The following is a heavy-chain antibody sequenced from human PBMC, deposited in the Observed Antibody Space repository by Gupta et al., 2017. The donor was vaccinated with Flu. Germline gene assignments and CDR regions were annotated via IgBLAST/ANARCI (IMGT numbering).Heavy chain of an antibody. J-gene: IGHJ4*02. CDR3: ARSGVGPGKGQRIDY. D-gene: IGHD7-27*01. V-gene: IGHV1-69*01. CDR1: GGTSSSYA. CDR2: IIPIFRTA. Sequence: QVQLVQSGPEVKKPGSSVKVSCKASGGTSSSYAISWVRQAPGQGLEWMGGIIPIFRTANYAQKFQGRVTITADESTSTAYMELSSLRSEDTAVYDCARSGVGPGKGQRIDYWGQGTLVTVSS.